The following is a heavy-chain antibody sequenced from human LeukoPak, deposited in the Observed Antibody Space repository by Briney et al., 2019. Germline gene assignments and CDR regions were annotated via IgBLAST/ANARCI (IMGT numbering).Heavy chain of an antibody. D-gene: IGHD2-2*01. V-gene: IGHV3-7*01. Sequence: GSLRLSCAASGFPFSSYWMSWVRQAPGKGLEWVANIKQDGSEKYYVDSVKGRFTISRDNAKNSLYLQMNSLRAEDTAVYYCASEREYCSSTSCHYYFDYWGQGTLVTVSS. J-gene: IGHJ4*02. CDR3: ASEREYCSSTSCHYYFDY. CDR2: IKQDGSEK. CDR1: GFPFSSYW.